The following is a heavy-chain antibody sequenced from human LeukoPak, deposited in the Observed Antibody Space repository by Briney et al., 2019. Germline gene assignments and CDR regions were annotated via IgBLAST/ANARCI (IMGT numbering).Heavy chain of an antibody. CDR3: ARAKLKYSSSSCYFDY. D-gene: IGHD6-6*01. V-gene: IGHV4-59*01. CDR2: IYYSGST. J-gene: IGHJ4*02. CDR1: GFTFGSYA. Sequence: GSLRLSCAASGFTFGSYAMSWVRQPPGKGLEWIGYIYYSGSTNYNPSLKSRVTISVDTSKNQFSLKLSTVTAADTAVYYCARAKLKYSSSSCYFDYWGQGTLVTVSS.